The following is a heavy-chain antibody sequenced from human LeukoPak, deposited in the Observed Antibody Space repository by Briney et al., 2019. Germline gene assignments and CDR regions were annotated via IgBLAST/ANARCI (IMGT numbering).Heavy chain of an antibody. CDR3: AGDSSVGETAWWFDP. V-gene: IGHV1-2*02. J-gene: IGHJ5*02. Sequence: ASVKVSCKASGYTFTGYYMHWVRQAPGQGLEWMGWINPNSGGTKYAQKFQGRVTMTRDMSTSTVYMELTSLTSDDTAVHYCAGDSSVGETAWWFDPWGQGTLVTVSS. CDR2: INPNSGGT. CDR1: GYTFTGYY. D-gene: IGHD1-26*01.